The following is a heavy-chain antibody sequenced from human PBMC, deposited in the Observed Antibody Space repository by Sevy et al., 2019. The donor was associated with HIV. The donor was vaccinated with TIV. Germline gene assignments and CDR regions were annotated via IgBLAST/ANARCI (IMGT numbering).Heavy chain of an antibody. Sequence: ASVKVSCKASGYTFTSYDIKWVRQATGQGLEWMGWMNPNSGNTGYAQKFQGRVTMTRNTSISTAYMELSSLRSEDTAVYYCARGWRWLQLPDYWGQGTLVTVSS. CDR3: ARGWRWLQLPDY. D-gene: IGHD5-12*01. V-gene: IGHV1-8*01. CDR1: GYTFTSYD. J-gene: IGHJ4*02. CDR2: MNPNSGNT.